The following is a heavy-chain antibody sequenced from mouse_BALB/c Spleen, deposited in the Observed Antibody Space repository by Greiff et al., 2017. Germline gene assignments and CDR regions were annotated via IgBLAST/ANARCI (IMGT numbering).Heavy chain of an antibody. D-gene: IGHD2-4*01. CDR2: INPSNGGT. Sequence: QVQLQQPGAELVKPGASVKLSCKASGYTFTSYYMYWVKQRPGQGLEWIGGINPSNGGTNFNEKFKSKATLTVDKSSSTAYMQLSSLTSEDSAVYYCTRAMITNWYFDVWGAGTTVTVSS. CDR1: GYTFTSYY. CDR3: TRAMITNWYFDV. J-gene: IGHJ1*01. V-gene: IGHV1S81*02.